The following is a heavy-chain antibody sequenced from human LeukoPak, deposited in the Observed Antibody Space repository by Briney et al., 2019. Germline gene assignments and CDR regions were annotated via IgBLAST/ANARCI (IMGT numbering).Heavy chain of an antibody. CDR1: GFTVSSNY. Sequence: TGGSLRLSCAASGFTVSSNYMSWVRQAPGKGLEWVSVIYSGGSTYYADSVKGRFTISRDNSKNTLYLQMNSLRAEDTAVYYCARAPPGGSGAINWFDPWGQGTLVTVSS. V-gene: IGHV3-53*01. D-gene: IGHD3-10*01. J-gene: IGHJ5*02. CDR3: ARAPPGGSGAINWFDP. CDR2: IYSGGST.